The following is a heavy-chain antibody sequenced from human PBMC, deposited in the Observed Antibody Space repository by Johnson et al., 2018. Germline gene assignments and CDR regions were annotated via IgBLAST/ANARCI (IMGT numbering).Heavy chain of an antibody. D-gene: IGHD5-24*01. J-gene: IGHJ6*02. CDR3: TTEMATMPSGYYYGMDV. CDR1: GFTFSNAW. Sequence: VQLVQSGGGLVKPGGSLRLSCAASGFTFSNAWMNWVRQAPGKGLEWVGRIKSKTDGGTTDYAAPVKGRFTISRDESKNTLYLQMNSLKTEDTAVYYCTTEMATMPSGYYYGMDVWGQGTTVTVSS. CDR2: IKSKTDGGTT. V-gene: IGHV3-15*07.